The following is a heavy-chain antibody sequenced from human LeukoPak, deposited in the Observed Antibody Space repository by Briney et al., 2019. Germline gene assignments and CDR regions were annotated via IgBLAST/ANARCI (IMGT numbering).Heavy chain of an antibody. CDR2: IYYSGST. Sequence: SETLSLTCTVSGGSISGYYWSWIRQPPGKGLEWIGYIYYSGSTNYNPSLKSRVTISVDTSKNQFSLKLSSVTAADTAVYYCARHSATYYDFDYWGQGTLVTVSS. D-gene: IGHD1-26*01. V-gene: IGHV4-59*08. CDR1: GGSISGYY. CDR3: ARHSATYYDFDY. J-gene: IGHJ4*02.